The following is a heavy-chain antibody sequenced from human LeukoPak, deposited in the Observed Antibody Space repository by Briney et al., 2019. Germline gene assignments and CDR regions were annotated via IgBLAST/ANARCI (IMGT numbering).Heavy chain of an antibody. J-gene: IGHJ6*02. CDR1: GYTFTSNY. CDR3: ARALSSGWSGYYYYGMDV. D-gene: IGHD6-19*01. CDR2: IYPRDGST. Sequence: ASVKVSCKASGYTFTSNYIHWVRQAPGQGLEWMGMIYPRDGSTSYAQKFQGRVTVTRDTSTSTVHMELSGLRSEDTAVYYCARALSSGWSGYYYYGMDVWGQGTTVTVSS. V-gene: IGHV1-46*01.